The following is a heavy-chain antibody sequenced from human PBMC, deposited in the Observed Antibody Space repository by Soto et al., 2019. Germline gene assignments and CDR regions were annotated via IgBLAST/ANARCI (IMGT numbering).Heavy chain of an antibody. Sequence: GESLKISCKGSGYSFTSYWIGWVRRMPGKGLEWMGIIYPGDSDTRYSPSFQGQVTISADTAISTAYLQWSSLKASDTAMYYCARHMGARHFHFDYWGQGTLVTVSS. CDR1: GYSFTSYW. CDR3: ARHMGARHFHFDY. CDR2: IYPGDSDT. V-gene: IGHV5-51*01. J-gene: IGHJ4*02. D-gene: IGHD1-26*01.